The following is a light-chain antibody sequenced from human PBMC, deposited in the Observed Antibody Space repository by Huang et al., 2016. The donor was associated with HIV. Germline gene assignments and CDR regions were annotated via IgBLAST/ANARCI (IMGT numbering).Light chain of an antibody. V-gene: IGKV3-15*01. Sequence: EVFLTQSPATLCVSPGERATVSCRASPSIGSNLAWFQQRPGQAPRRLIHGASTRASGIPARFSGSGSGTEFALTISSLRSEDSAVYYCHQYNNWPPQHTFGQGTKLEIK. CDR2: GAS. J-gene: IGKJ2*01. CDR1: PSIGSN. CDR3: HQYNNWPPQHT.